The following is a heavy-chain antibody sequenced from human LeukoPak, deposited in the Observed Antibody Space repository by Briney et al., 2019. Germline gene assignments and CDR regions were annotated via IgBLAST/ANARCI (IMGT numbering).Heavy chain of an antibody. Sequence: GGSLRLSCLASGFRFSTYKMNWVRQAPGKGLEWVSSITSSGDYLYYADSVKGRFTISRDNAKSSLYLQMNSLRAEDTAIYYCAKNGDRGAYCTGGTCYPYFYYYMDVWGKGTTVTI. CDR1: GFRFSTYK. D-gene: IGHD2-15*01. CDR2: ITSSGDYL. V-gene: IGHV3-21*04. J-gene: IGHJ6*03. CDR3: AKNGDRGAYCTGGTCYPYFYYYMDV.